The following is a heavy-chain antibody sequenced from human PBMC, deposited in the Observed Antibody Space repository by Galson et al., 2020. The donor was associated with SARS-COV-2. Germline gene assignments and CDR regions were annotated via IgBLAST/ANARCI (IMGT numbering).Heavy chain of an antibody. V-gene: IGHV3-33*06. J-gene: IGHJ6*03. CDR1: GFRFSNHC. Sequence: GSLRLSFAASGFRFSNHCLKWVPPAPSQGLEWVAVIWYSGGNPYYSDSVKGRFPISRDHSKNTLYLQMNSLRAEDTAVYYCAKPGSIFALGAPNGGYMDVWGKGTTVTVSS. D-gene: IGHD3-10*01. CDR3: AKPGSIFALGAPNGGYMDV. CDR2: IWYSGGNP.